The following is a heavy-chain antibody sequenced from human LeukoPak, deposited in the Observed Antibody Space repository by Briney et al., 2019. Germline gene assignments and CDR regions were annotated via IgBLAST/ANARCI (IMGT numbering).Heavy chain of an antibody. CDR1: GYTFTGYY. CDR2: INPNSGGT. D-gene: IGHD6-13*01. J-gene: IGHJ6*02. V-gene: IGHV1-2*02. Sequence: ATVKVSCKASGYTFTGYYMHWVRQAPGQGLEWMGWINPNSGGTNYAQKFQGRVTMTRDTSISTAYMELSRLRSDDTAVYYCASISSSSWEGQPSYYYRMDVWGQGTTVTVSS. CDR3: ASISSSSWEGQPSYYYRMDV.